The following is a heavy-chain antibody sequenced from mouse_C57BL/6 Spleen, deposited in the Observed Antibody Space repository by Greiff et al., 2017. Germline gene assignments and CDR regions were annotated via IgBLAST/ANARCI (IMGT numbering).Heavy chain of an antibody. V-gene: IGHV10-1*01. CDR1: GFSFNTYA. CDR2: IRSKSNNYAT. CDR3: VRHEGDYDYPYAMDY. Sequence: EAGGGLVQPKGSLKLSCAASGFSFNTYAMNWVRQAPGKGLEWVARIRSKSNNYATYYADSVKDRFTISRDDSESMLYLQMNNLKTEDTAMYYCVRHEGDYDYPYAMDYWGQGTSVTVSS. D-gene: IGHD2-4*01. J-gene: IGHJ4*01.